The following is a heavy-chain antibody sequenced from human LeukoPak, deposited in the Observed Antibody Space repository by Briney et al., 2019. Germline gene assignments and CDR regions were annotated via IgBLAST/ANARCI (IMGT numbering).Heavy chain of an antibody. CDR2: IRYDGSNK. J-gene: IGHJ4*02. Sequence: GGSLRLSCAASGFTFSSYCMHWVRQAPGKGLEWVAFIRYDGSNKYYADSVKGRFTISRDNSKNTLYLQMNSLRAEDTAVYYCAKGRRYCSGGSCYLFDYWGQGTLVTVSS. CDR1: GFTFSSYC. V-gene: IGHV3-30*02. CDR3: AKGRRYCSGGSCYLFDY. D-gene: IGHD2-15*01.